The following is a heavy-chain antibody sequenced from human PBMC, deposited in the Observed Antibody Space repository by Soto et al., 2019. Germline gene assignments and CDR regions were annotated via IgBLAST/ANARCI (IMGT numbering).Heavy chain of an antibody. CDR2: ISSSSSTI. CDR1: GFTFSSYS. V-gene: IGHV3-48*01. D-gene: IGHD5-12*01. Sequence: GSLRLSCAASGFTFSSYSMNWVRQAPGKGLEWVSYISSSSSTIYYADSVKGRFTISRDNAKNSLYLQMNSLRAEDTAVYYCASKGWEWLLCASGGEGTLVPVS. J-gene: IGHJ4*02. CDR3: ASKGWEWLLCAS.